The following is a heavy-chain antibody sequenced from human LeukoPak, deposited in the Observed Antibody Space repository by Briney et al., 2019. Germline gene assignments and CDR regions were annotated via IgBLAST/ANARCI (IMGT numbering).Heavy chain of an antibody. CDR3: ARSGYCSGGSCYGFSRDAFDI. J-gene: IGHJ3*02. CDR1: GFTFSSYS. Sequence: GGSLRLSCAASGFTFSSYSMTWVRQAPGKGLEWVSSISSSSSYIYYADSVKGRFTISRDSAKNSLYPQMNSLRAEDTAVYYCARSGYCSGGSCYGFSRDAFDIWGQGTMVTVSS. CDR2: ISSSSSYI. D-gene: IGHD2-15*01. V-gene: IGHV3-21*01.